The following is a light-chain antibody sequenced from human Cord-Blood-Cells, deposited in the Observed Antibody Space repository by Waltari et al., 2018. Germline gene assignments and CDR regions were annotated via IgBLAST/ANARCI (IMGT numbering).Light chain of an antibody. CDR3: QQSYSTLTWT. Sequence: DIQMTQSPSSLSASVGDRVTITCRASQSISSYLNWYQQKPGKAPKLLIYAASSLQSGVPSRFSCSGSVTDFTLTISSLQPEDFATYYCQQSYSTLTWTFGQGTKVEIK. J-gene: IGKJ1*01. CDR1: QSISSY. CDR2: AAS. V-gene: IGKV1-39*01.